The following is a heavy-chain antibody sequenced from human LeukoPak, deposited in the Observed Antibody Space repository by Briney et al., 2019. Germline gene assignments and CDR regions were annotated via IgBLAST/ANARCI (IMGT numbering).Heavy chain of an antibody. J-gene: IGHJ6*03. Sequence: ASVKVSCKASGYTFTSYDINWVRQATGQGLEWMGRMNPNSGNTGYAQKFQGRVTMTRNTSISTAYMELSSLRSEDTAVYYCARGRRAVTTYNYYYYMDVWGKGTTVTVSS. CDR3: ARGRRAVTTYNYYYYMDV. V-gene: IGHV1-8*01. D-gene: IGHD4-11*01. CDR1: GYTFTSYD. CDR2: MNPNSGNT.